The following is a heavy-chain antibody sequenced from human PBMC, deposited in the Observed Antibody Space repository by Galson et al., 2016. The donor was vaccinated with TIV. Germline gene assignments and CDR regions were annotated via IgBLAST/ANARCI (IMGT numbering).Heavy chain of an antibody. CDR1: GYTFTVYY. CDR3: AKIGQEHDAFDI. CDR2: INPNSGGT. J-gene: IGHJ3*02. Sequence: SVKVSCKASGYTFTVYYIHWVRQAPGQGLEWMGWINPNSGGTMYAQKFQGWVTMTRDTSITTAYMELSRLKSDDTAVYYCAKIGQEHDAFDIWGQGTMVTVFS. V-gene: IGHV1-2*04. D-gene: IGHD1/OR15-1a*01.